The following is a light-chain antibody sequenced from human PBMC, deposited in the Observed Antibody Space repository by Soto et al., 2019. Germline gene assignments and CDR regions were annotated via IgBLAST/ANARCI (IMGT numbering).Light chain of an antibody. Sequence: EFVLTQSPGTLSLSPGERATLSCRSSQSVNSNFLAWYQQKPGLAPRLLIYDASRRATGIPDRFSGSGSGADFILSISRLEPEDFAVYYCQQYGSSPWTFGQGTKVDIK. CDR1: QSVNSNF. V-gene: IGKV3D-20*01. CDR2: DAS. CDR3: QQYGSSPWT. J-gene: IGKJ1*01.